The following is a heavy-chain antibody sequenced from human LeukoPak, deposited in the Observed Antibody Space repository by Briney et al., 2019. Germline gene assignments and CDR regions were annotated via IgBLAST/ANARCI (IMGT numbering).Heavy chain of an antibody. Sequence: GGSLRLSCVASGFTFSDYWMHWVRQTPGEGLVWVSRITSDGRSTSHADSVKGRFTISRDNAKNSLYLQMNSLRDEDTAVYYCARGVAAARTNFDYWGQGTLVTVSS. D-gene: IGHD6-13*01. CDR3: ARGVAAARTNFDY. CDR1: GFTFSDYW. V-gene: IGHV3-74*01. J-gene: IGHJ4*02. CDR2: ITSDGRST.